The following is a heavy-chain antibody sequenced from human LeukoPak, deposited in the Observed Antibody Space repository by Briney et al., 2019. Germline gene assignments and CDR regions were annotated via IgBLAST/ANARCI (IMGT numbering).Heavy chain of an antibody. V-gene: IGHV3-23*01. CDR2: ISGSGGST. CDR1: GFTFSSYA. CDR3: AKWGDYDVLTGYYVPDY. J-gene: IGHJ4*02. Sequence: GGSLRLSCAASGFTFSSYAMSWVRQAPGKGLEGVSAISGSGGSTYYAESVKGRFTISRDNSKSTLYLQMNSLRAEDTAVYYCAKWGDYDVLTGYYVPDYWGQGTLVTVSS. D-gene: IGHD3-9*01.